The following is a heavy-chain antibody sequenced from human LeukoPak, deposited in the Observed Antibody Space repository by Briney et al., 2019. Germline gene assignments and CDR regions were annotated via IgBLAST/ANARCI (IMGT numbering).Heavy chain of an antibody. J-gene: IGHJ6*02. CDR2: IYYSGST. CDR1: GGSISSSSYY. D-gene: IGHD3-10*01. V-gene: IGHV4-39*07. Sequence: SETLSLTCTVSGGSISSSSYYWGWIRQPPGKGLEWIGSIYYSGSTYYSPSLKSRVTISVDTSKNQFSLKLSSVTAADTAVYYCARESIGTMVRGVPYYGMDVWGQGTTVTVSS. CDR3: ARESIGTMVRGVPYYGMDV.